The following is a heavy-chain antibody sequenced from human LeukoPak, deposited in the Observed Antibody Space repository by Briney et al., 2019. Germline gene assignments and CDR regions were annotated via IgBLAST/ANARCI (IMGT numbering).Heavy chain of an antibody. V-gene: IGHV1-69*05. D-gene: IGHD3-22*01. CDR2: IIPIFGTA. J-gene: IGHJ4*02. CDR3: AGGVYYDSSGYFDY. Sequence: SVKVSCKASGGTFSSYAISLVRQAPGQGLEWMGRIIPIFGTANYAQKFQGRVTITTDESTSTAYMELSSLRSEDTAVYYCAGGVYYDSSGYFDYWGQGTLVTVSS. CDR1: GGTFSSYA.